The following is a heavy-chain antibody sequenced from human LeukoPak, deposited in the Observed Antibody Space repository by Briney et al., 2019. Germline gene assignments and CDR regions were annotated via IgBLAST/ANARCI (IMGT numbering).Heavy chain of an antibody. CDR1: GGSFSGYY. J-gene: IGHJ5*02. CDR3: ARGLATYSSWYWAVWFDP. Sequence: PSETLSLTCAVYGGSFSGYYWSWIRQPPGKGLEWIGEINHSGSTNYNPSLKSRVAISLDTSKNQFSLNLNSVTAADTAVYYCARGLATYSSWYWAVWFDPRGQGTLVTVSS. CDR2: INHSGST. V-gene: IGHV4-34*01. D-gene: IGHD6-13*01.